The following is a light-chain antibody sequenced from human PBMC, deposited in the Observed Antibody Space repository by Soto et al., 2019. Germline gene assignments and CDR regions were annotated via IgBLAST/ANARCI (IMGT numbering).Light chain of an antibody. CDR3: QQYNTWPRT. V-gene: IGKV3D-15*01. CDR1: QSVSGN. Sequence: EIVFTQFPATLSVPPGERVTRSCRASQSVSGNLALYQQRPGQPPRLLIYGASSRATGIPDRFSGSGSGTDFTLTISRLEPEDFAIYYCQQYNTWPRTFGQGTKVDIK. J-gene: IGKJ1*01. CDR2: GAS.